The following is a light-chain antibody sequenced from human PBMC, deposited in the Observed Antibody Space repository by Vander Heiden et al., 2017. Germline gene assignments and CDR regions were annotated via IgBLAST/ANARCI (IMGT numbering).Light chain of an antibody. J-gene: IGKJ3*01. CDR1: QGISNY. Sequence: DIQMTQSPSSLSASVGDTLTITCRASQGISNYLALYQQRPGQVPKLLIYAAYTLQSGVPSRFSGGGSGTDFTLTISGLQPEDVATYYCQKYNTGVAFGPGTKVDLK. CDR3: QKYNTGVA. CDR2: AAY. V-gene: IGKV1-27*01.